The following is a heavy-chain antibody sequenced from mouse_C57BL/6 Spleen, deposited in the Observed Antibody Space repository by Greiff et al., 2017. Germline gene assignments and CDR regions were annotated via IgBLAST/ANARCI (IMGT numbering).Heavy chain of an antibody. CDR2: IYPGDGDT. CDR3: ARGVYYDYDWYFDV. D-gene: IGHD2-4*01. V-gene: IGHV1-82*01. Sequence: VQLVESGPELVKPGASVKISCKASGYAFSSSWMNWVKQRPGKGLEWIGRIYPGDGDTNYNGKFKGKATLTADKSSSTAYMQLSSLTSEDSAVYFCARGVYYDYDWYFDVWGTGTTVTVSS. CDR1: GYAFSSSW. J-gene: IGHJ1*03.